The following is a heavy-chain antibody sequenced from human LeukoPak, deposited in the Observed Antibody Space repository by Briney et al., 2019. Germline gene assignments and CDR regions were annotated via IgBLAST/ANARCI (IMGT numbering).Heavy chain of an antibody. V-gene: IGHV3-20*04. CDR1: GFSFDDYG. J-gene: IGHJ4*02. Sequence: PGGSLRLSCAASGFSFDDYGLTWVRQAPGKGLEWVSGINWNGDSTDYADSVKGRFTISRDNAKNTLYLQMNSLGAEDTAVYYCARGYSNLHDDSSGYYIDYWGQGTLVTVSS. CDR2: INWNGDST. CDR3: ARGYSNLHDDSSGYYIDY. D-gene: IGHD3-22*01.